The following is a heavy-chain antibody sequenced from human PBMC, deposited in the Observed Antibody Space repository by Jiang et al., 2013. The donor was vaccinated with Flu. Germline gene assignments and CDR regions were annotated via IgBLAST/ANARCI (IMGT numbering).Heavy chain of an antibody. Sequence: QLVESGGGVVRPGGSLRLSCAASGFTFDDYGMTWVRQAAGKGLEWVSGITYNGGKSGYADFVKGRFTISRDNAKNALYLQMHSLRDEDTALYYCARGGSDYEGVSYWGQGTLVTVSS. CDR2: ITYNGGKS. CDR3: ARGGSDYEGVSY. D-gene: IGHD4-17*01. V-gene: IGHV3-20*04. CDR1: GFTFDDYG. J-gene: IGHJ4*02.